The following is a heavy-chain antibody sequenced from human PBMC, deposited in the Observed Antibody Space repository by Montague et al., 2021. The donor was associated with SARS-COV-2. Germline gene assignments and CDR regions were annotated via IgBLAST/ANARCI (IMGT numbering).Heavy chain of an antibody. Sequence: RLSCVASGFPFISYEMNWFRQTPGKGLEWISHISSSGGTIYYADSVKGRFTISRDNAKNSLYLRMHSLRAEDTGLYYCTRDRSYFGYWGQGTLVTVSS. CDR3: TRDRSYFGY. D-gene: IGHD1-14*01. CDR1: GFPFISYE. J-gene: IGHJ4*02. CDR2: ISSSGGTI. V-gene: IGHV3-48*03.